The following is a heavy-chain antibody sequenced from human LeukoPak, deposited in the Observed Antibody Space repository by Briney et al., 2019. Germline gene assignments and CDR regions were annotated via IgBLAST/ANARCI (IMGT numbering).Heavy chain of an antibody. D-gene: IGHD6-13*01. V-gene: IGHV7-4-1*02. Sequence: VASVKVSCKASGYTFTSYAMNWVRQAPGQGLEWMGWINTNTGNPTYAQGFTGRFVFSLDTSVSTAYLQISSLKAEDTAVYYCAREGTAAAGSRAFDIWGQGTMVTVSS. CDR3: AREGTAAAGSRAFDI. CDR1: GYTFTSYA. CDR2: INTNTGNP. J-gene: IGHJ3*02.